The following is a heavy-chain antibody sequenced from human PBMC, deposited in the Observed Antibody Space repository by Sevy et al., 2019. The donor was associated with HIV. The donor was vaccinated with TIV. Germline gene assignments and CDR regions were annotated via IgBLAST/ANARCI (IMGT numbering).Heavy chain of an antibody. V-gene: IGHV1-2*02. CDR2: INPNSGGT. Sequence: ASVKVSCKASGYTFTGYYMHWVRQAPGQGLEWMGWINPNSGGTNYAQKFQSRVTMTRDTSISTAYMELSRLRSDDTAVYYCARGGSGSPLGFDYWGQGTLVTVSS. J-gene: IGHJ4*02. CDR3: ARGGSGSPLGFDY. D-gene: IGHD3-10*01. CDR1: GYTFTGYY.